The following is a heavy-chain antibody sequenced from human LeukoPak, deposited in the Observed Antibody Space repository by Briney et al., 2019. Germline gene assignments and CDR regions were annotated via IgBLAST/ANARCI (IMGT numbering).Heavy chain of an antibody. CDR1: GYTFTGYY. CDR2: INPNSGGT. Sequence: ASVKVSCKASGYTFTGYYMHWVRQAPGQGLEWMGWINPNSGGTNYAQKFQGRVTMTRDTSISTVYMELSSLRSEDTAVYYCARIGGDHVLHHFDYWGQGTLVTVSS. V-gene: IGHV1-2*02. CDR3: ARIGGDHVLHHFDY. D-gene: IGHD2-21*01. J-gene: IGHJ4*02.